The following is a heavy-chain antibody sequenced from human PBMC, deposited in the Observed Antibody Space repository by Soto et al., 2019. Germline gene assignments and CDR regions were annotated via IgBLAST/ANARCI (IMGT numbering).Heavy chain of an antibody. J-gene: IGHJ4*02. Sequence: PGGSLRLSCAASGFTFSSYWMSWFRQAPGKGLEWVGRIRTKTDGGTTDYAAPVKGRFTLSRNDTKNTLFLQMSSLRTEDTAVYYCTSRFCSSTSCSPYDYWGQGTLVTVSS. CDR3: TSRFCSSTSCSPYDY. CDR2: IRTKTDGGTT. D-gene: IGHD2-2*01. V-gene: IGHV3-15*01. CDR1: GFTFSSYW.